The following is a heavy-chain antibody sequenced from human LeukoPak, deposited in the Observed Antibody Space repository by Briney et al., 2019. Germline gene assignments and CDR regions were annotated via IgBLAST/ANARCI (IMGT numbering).Heavy chain of an antibody. CDR2: IYYSGST. CDR1: GGSISSNY. J-gene: IGHJ3*02. D-gene: IGHD1-20*01. CDR3: ARDVTGNDAFDI. V-gene: IGHV4-59*01. Sequence: SETLSLTCTVSGGSISSNYWSWIRQPPGKGLEWIGYIYYSGSTNYNPSLKSRVTISVDTSKNQFSLKQSSVTAADTAVYYCARDVTGNDAFDIWGQGTMVTVSS.